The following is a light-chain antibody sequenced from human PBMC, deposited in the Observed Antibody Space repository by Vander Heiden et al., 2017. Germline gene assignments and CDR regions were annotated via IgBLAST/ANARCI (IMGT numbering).Light chain of an antibody. V-gene: IGKV3-20*01. J-gene: IGKJ2*01. Sequence: IVLTQSPDTLSLSLGETATLSCRASQSVSSSYLAWYQQKPGQAPRLLIYGASSRATGIPDRFSGSGSGTDFTLTISRLEPEDFAVYYCQQYGSSPYTFGKGTKLEIK. CDR2: GAS. CDR3: QQYGSSPYT. CDR1: QSVSSSY.